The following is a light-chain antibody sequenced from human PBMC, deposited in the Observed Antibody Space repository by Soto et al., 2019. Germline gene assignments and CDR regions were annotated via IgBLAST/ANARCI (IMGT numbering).Light chain of an antibody. CDR1: QSIGRS. CDR3: QQCDRSWYT. CDR2: KAS. V-gene: IGKV1-5*03. Sequence: DIQMTQSPSTLSASVGDRVTITCRASQSIGRSLAWYQQKPGKAPKLLIFKASTLESGVPSRFSGSGSGTEFTLTINSRQPDDFATYYCQQCDRSWYTFGQGTQL. J-gene: IGKJ2*01.